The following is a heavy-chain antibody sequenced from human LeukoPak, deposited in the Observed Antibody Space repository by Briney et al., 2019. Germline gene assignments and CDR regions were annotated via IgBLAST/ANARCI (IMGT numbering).Heavy chain of an antibody. Sequence: GGSLRLSCAASGFTFDDSVMSWVRQVPGKGLEWVSGINWNGGSTGYVDSVKGRFTISRDNAKNSLYLQMNSLRAEDTALYYCARDWFTRLGELSPDRAFDYWGQGTLVTVSS. CDR2: INWNGGST. V-gene: IGHV3-20*04. CDR1: GFTFDDSV. J-gene: IGHJ4*02. CDR3: ARDWFTRLGELSPDRAFDY. D-gene: IGHD3-16*02.